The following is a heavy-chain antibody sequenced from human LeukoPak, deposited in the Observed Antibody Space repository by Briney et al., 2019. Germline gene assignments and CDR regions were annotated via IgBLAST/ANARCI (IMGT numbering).Heavy chain of an antibody. J-gene: IGHJ4*02. D-gene: IGHD5-12*01. CDR1: GFTFSSYA. CDR2: ISGSGGST. V-gene: IGHV3-23*01. CDR3: AKDSRWLLDKDGIDY. Sequence: PGGSLRLSCAASGFTFSSYAMSWVRQAPGKGLEWVSAISGSGGSTYYANSVKGRFTISRDNSKNTLYLQMNSLRAEDTAVYYCAKDSRWLLDKDGIDYWGQGTLVTVSS.